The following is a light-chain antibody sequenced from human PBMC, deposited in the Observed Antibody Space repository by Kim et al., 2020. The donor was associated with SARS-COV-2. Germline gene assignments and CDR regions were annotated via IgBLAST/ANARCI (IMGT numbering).Light chain of an antibody. V-gene: IGLV1-40*01. CDR2: GNS. CDR3: QSYDSSLSGSKV. J-gene: IGLJ2*01. CDR1: SSNIGAGYD. Sequence: VTISCTGSSSNIGAGYDGHWYQQLPGTAPKLLIYGNSNRPSGVPDRFSGSKSGTSASLAITGLQAEDEADYYCQSYDSSLSGSKVFGGGTKLTVL.